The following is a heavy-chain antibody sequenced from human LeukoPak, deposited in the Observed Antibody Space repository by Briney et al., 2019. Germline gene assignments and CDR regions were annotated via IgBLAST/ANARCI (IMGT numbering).Heavy chain of an antibody. V-gene: IGHV3-64*01. D-gene: IGHD2-15*01. J-gene: IGHJ4*02. CDR2: ISTNGGST. CDR1: GFTFSSYA. CDR3: ARERVDCSGGSCLYYFDY. Sequence: PGGSLRLSCAASGFTFSSYAMHWVRQAAGKGLEYVSAISTNGGSTYYANSVKGRFTISRGNSKDTLYLQMGSLRAEDMAVYCWARERVDCSGGSCLYYFDYWGQGTLVTVSP.